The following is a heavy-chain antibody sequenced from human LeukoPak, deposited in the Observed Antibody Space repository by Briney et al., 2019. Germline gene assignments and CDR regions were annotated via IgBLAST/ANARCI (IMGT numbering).Heavy chain of an antibody. CDR3: ARDFGSGSDWAYSPVPPHY. CDR2: IIPILGIA. D-gene: IGHD3-10*01. J-gene: IGHJ4*02. CDR1: GGTFSSYA. Sequence: GASVKVSCKASGGTFSSYAISWVRQAPGQGLEWMGRIIPILGIANYAQKFQGRVTITADKSTSTAYMELSSLRSEDTAVYYCARDFGSGSDWAYSPVPPHYWGRGTLVTVSS. V-gene: IGHV1-69*04.